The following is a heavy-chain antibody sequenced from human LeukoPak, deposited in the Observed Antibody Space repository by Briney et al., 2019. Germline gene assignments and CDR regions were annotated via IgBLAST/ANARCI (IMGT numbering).Heavy chain of an antibody. CDR2: IRPSNGNR. CDR3: ARAFSASKSCDY. Sequence: ASVKVSCRTSGYAFSTYGITWVRQAPGQGLEDMGWIRPSNGNRNYAQKFQDRVTLTTDSSTSSVYMELRSLRSDDTAFYYCARAFSASKSCDYWGQGTLVTVSS. J-gene: IGHJ4*02. V-gene: IGHV1-18*01. D-gene: IGHD6-19*01. CDR1: GYAFSTYG.